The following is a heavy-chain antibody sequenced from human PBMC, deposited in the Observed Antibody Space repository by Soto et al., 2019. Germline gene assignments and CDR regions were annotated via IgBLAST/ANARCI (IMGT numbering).Heavy chain of an antibody. Sequence: GGSLRLSCAASGFTFSSYGMHWVRQAPGKGLEWVAVISYDGSNKYYADSVKGRFTISRDNSKNTLYLQMNSLRAEDTAVYYCAKDRVQLTLEFDYWGQGTLVTVSS. D-gene: IGHD5-18*01. J-gene: IGHJ4*02. CDR2: ISYDGSNK. CDR3: AKDRVQLTLEFDY. CDR1: GFTFSSYG. V-gene: IGHV3-30*18.